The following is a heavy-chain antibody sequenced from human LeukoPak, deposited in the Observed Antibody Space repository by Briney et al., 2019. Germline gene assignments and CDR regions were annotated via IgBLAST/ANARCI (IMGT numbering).Heavy chain of an antibody. Sequence: SETLSLTCAVYGGSFSGYYWSWIRQPPGKGLEWIGYIYYSGSTNYNPSLKSRVTISVDTSKNQFSLKLSSVTAADTAVYYCASYPLDYYDSSGYYDYWGQGTLVTVSS. V-gene: IGHV4-59*01. CDR1: GGSFSGYY. CDR3: ASYPLDYYDSSGYYDY. CDR2: IYYSGST. J-gene: IGHJ4*02. D-gene: IGHD3-22*01.